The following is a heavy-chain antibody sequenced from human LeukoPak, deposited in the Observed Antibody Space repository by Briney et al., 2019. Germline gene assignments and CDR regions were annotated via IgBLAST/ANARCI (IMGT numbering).Heavy chain of an antibody. CDR1: GGSNSSYY. Sequence: SETLSLTCTVSGGSNSSYYWSWIRQPPGKGLEWIGYIYYSGSTNYNPSLKSRVTISVDTSKNQFSLKLSSVTAADTAVYYCARDSGYGYFDYWGQGTLVTFSS. CDR3: ARDSGYGYFDY. J-gene: IGHJ4*02. D-gene: IGHD5-12*01. V-gene: IGHV4-59*01. CDR2: IYYSGST.